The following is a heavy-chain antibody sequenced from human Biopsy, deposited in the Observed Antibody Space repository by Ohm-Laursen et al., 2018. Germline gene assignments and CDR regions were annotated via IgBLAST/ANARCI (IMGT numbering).Heavy chain of an antibody. CDR3: ASGDYFDSSGYFWFDP. Sequence: SQTLSLTCTVSGGSISSGGSFWSWIRQRPGKGLEWIGYIFNSANTYYNPSLKNLITISGDTSKNQFTLKLNSVTAADTAVYYCASGDYFDSSGYFWFDPWGQGTLVTVSS. CDR2: IFNSANT. V-gene: IGHV4-31*01. D-gene: IGHD3-22*01. J-gene: IGHJ5*02. CDR1: GGSISSGGSF.